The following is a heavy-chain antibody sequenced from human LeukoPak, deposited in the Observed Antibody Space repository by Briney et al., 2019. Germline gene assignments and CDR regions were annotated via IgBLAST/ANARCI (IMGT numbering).Heavy chain of an antibody. CDR3: ARTEQWLGSHDAFDI. CDR1: GYTFTSYY. CDR2: INPSGGST. J-gene: IGHJ3*02. V-gene: IGHV1-46*01. Sequence: ASVKVSCKASGYTFTSYYMHWVRQAPGQGLEWMGIINPSGGSTSYAQKFQGRVTMTRDTSISTAYMELSRLRSDDTAVYYCARTEQWLGSHDAFDIWGQGTMVTVSS. D-gene: IGHD6-19*01.